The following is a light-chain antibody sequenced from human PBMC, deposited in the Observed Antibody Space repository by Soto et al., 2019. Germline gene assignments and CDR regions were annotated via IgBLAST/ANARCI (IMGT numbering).Light chain of an antibody. CDR3: QQRSNWPQWT. CDR2: YAS. J-gene: IGKJ1*01. CDR1: HSVSCY. Sequence: EIVLTQSPATLSLSPGERTTLSCRASHSVSCYLAWYQQKPGQAPRLLIYYASNWATGIPVRFSGSGSGTDFTLTIFSLEPEDFAVYYCQQRSNWPQWTVGQGTKVDIK. V-gene: IGKV3-11*01.